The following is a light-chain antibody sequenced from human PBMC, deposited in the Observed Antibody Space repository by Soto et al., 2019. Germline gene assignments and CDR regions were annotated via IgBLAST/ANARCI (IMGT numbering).Light chain of an antibody. Sequence: EVVMTQYPATVAASPGERVTLSCRASQSVNSDLAWYQQTPGQAPRPLIYDASTRAAGVPARFSGSGSGTEFTLTISSLRSEDFAVYYCQRYNDWPPWTFGQGTKVDI. CDR2: DAS. CDR3: QRYNDWPPWT. CDR1: QSVNSD. J-gene: IGKJ1*01. V-gene: IGKV3-15*01.